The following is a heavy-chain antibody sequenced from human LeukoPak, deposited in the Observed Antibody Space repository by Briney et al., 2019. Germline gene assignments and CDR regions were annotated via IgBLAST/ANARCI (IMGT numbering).Heavy chain of an antibody. CDR3: AKDSGYGYTQYYFDY. D-gene: IGHD5-12*01. V-gene: IGHV3-9*01. CDR1: GFTFDDYA. Sequence: GRSLRLSCAASGFTFDDYAMHWVRQAPGKGLEWVSGISWNSGSIGYADSVKGRFTISRDNAKNSLYLQMNSLRAEDTALYYCAKDSGYGYTQYYFDYWGQGTLVTVSS. J-gene: IGHJ4*02. CDR2: ISWNSGSI.